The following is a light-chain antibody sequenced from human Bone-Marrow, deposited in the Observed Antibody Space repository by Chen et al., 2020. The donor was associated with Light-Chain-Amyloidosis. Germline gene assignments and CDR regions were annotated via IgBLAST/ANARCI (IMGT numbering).Light chain of an antibody. V-gene: IGLV3-21*02. CDR1: NIGSTS. CDR2: DDS. J-gene: IGLJ3*02. CDR3: QVWDRGSDRPV. Sequence: SYVLTQPSSVPVAPGQTATIACGGNNIGSTSVHWYQQTPGQAALLVVYDDSDRPSGIPERLSGSNSGNTAALSISRVEAGDEADYYCQVWDRGSDRPVFGGGTKLTVL.